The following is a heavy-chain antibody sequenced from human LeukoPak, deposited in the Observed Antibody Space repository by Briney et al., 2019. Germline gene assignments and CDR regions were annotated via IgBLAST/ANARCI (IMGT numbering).Heavy chain of an antibody. D-gene: IGHD2-8*02. CDR3: ARHGGVGVIPDFDY. Sequence: SSETLSLTCTVSGGSIRNSYWGWIRQPPGKGLEWIGSIYYSGSTYYNPSLKSRVTMSVDTSKNQFSLKLSSVTAADTAVYYCARHGGVGVIPDFDYWGPGTLVTVSS. V-gene: IGHV4-39*01. J-gene: IGHJ4*02. CDR2: IYYSGST. CDR1: GGSIRNSY.